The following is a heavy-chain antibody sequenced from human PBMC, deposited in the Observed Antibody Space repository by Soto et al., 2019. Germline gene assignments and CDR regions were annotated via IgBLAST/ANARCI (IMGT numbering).Heavy chain of an antibody. CDR2: ISGHNGNT. D-gene: IGHD1-1*01. J-gene: IGHJ4*02. CDR1: GYTLTNYG. CDR3: VRDWQLSQ. Sequence: QVQLVQSGDEVKKTGASVKVSCRASGYTLTNYGISWVRQAPGQGLFWMGWISGHNGNTRYAQNVQGRLTLTIDTSTNTAYMELMSLKIDDTAMYYCVRDWQLSQWGQGTLVTVSS. V-gene: IGHV1-18*01.